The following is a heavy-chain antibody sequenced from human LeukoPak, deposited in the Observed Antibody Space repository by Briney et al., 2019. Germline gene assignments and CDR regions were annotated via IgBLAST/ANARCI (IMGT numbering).Heavy chain of an antibody. CDR1: GFTFSSYS. CDR2: ISSSSSYI. Sequence: SGGSLRLSCAASGFTFSSYSMNWVRQAPGKGLEWVSSISSSSSYIYYGDSVKGRFTISRDNSKNTLYLQMNSLRAEDTAVYYCAKRHVWFGELEDSLSFDYWGQGTLVTVSS. V-gene: IGHV3-21*01. J-gene: IGHJ4*02. CDR3: AKRHVWFGELEDSLSFDY. D-gene: IGHD3-10*01.